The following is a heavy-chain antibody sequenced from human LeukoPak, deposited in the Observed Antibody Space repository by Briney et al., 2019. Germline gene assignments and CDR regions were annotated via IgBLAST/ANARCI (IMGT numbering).Heavy chain of an antibody. D-gene: IGHD2-15*01. J-gene: IGHJ4*02. CDR1: GFTFSTYA. Sequence: GGSLRLSCAASGFTFSTYAMNWVRQAPGKGLEWVSSISSNGVITYYADSVKGRFTMSRDNSKNMLFLQMNSLRAEDTAVYYCAKSGLNRFDYWGQGTLVTVSS. CDR2: ISSNGVIT. CDR3: AKSGLNRFDY. V-gene: IGHV3-23*01.